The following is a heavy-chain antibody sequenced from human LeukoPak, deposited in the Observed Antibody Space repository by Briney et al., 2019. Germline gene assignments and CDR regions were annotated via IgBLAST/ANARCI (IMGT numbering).Heavy chain of an antibody. Sequence: SETLSLTCTVSGGSISSYYWSWIRQPPGKGLGWIGYIYYSGSTNYNPSLKSRVTISVDTSKNQFSLKLSSVTAADTAVYYCARSVCSGGSCYKGGDWFDPWGQGTLVTVSS. CDR1: GGSISSYY. CDR2: IYYSGST. J-gene: IGHJ5*02. V-gene: IGHV4-59*01. D-gene: IGHD2-15*01. CDR3: ARSVCSGGSCYKGGDWFDP.